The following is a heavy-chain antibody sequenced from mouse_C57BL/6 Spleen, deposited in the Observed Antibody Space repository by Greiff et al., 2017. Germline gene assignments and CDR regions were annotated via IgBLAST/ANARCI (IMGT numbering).Heavy chain of an antibody. CDR2: ISDGGSYT. CDR1: GFTFSSYA. CDR3: ASLGGGFDY. V-gene: IGHV5-4*01. Sequence: EVQVVESGGGLVKPGGSLKLSCAASGFTFSSYAMSWVRQTPEKRLEWVATISDGGSYTYYPDNVKGRFTISRDNAKNNLYLQMSHLKSEDTAMYYCASLGGGFDYWGQGTTLTVSS. D-gene: IGHD4-1*01. J-gene: IGHJ2*01.